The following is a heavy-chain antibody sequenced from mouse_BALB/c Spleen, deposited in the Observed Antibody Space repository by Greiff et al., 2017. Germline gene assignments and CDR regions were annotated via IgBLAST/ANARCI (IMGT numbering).Heavy chain of an antibody. CDR2: INPSSGYT. J-gene: IGHJ4*01. Sequence: QVQLQQSGAELARPGASVKMSCKASGFTFTSYTMHWVKQRPGQGLEWIGYINPSSGYTNYNQKFKGKATFTADTSSNTAYMQLSSLTSEDSAVYYCARSRDAMDYWGQGTSVTVSS. CDR3: ARSRDAMDY. CDR1: GFTFTSYT. V-gene: IGHV1-4*01.